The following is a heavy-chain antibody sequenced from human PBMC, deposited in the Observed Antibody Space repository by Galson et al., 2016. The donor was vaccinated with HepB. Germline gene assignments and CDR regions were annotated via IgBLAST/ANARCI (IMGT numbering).Heavy chain of an antibody. J-gene: IGHJ6*04. D-gene: IGHD6-13*01. CDR1: GFTFSSYG. CDR3: ARDPVGLAVAGSFYGMDV. CDR2: IWQDEHNK. Sequence: SLRLSCATSGFTFSSYGIHWVRQAPGKGLEWVALIWQDEHNKYYADSVKGRFTISRDNSRNTLNLQMNSLRAEDTAVYYCARDPVGLAVAGSFYGMDVWGKGTTVTVSS. V-gene: IGHV3-33*01.